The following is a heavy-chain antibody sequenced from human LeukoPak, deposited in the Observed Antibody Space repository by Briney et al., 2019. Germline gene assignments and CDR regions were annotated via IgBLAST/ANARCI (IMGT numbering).Heavy chain of an antibody. V-gene: IGHV4-59*01. CDR2: IFSSGST. CDR1: GGSISSYY. J-gene: IGHJ4*02. D-gene: IGHD2-15*01. Sequence: PSETLSLTCTVSGGSISSYYWSWIRQPPRKGLEWIGYIFSSGSTNYNPSLKSRVTISLDTSKNQFSLKLSSVTAADTAVYFCARGGNCSGGSCYYPHFDYWGQGTLVTVSS. CDR3: ARGGNCSGGSCYYPHFDY.